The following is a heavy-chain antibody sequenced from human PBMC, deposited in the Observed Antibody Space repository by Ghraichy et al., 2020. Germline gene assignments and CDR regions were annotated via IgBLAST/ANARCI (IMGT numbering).Heavy chain of an antibody. CDR1: GFDFSSYG. CDR2: IWYNGSNE. J-gene: IGHJ3*02. Sequence: GGSLRLSCAASGFDFSSYGMHWVRQAPGKGLEWVGNIWYNGSNEEYGASVKGRFTISRDNSKNTLYLQMNSLRAEDTAVYYCARDSWMQGLIIVSAFDIWGQGTMVFVSS. V-gene: IGHV3-33*01. CDR3: ARDSWMQGLIIVSAFDI. D-gene: IGHD2/OR15-2a*01.